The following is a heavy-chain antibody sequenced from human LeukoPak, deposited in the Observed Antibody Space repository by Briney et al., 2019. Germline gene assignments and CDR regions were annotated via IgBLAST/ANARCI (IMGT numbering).Heavy chain of an antibody. J-gene: IGHJ6*02. CDR3: ARERAPYCSSTSCYPHYYYGMDV. CDR1: GYTFTGYY. D-gene: IGHD2-2*01. V-gene: IGHV1-2*04. Sequence: ASVKVSCKASGYTFTGYYMHWVRQAPGQGLEWMGWINPNSGGTNYAQKFQGWVTMTRDMSISTAYMELSRLRSDDTAVYYCARERAPYCSSTSCYPHYYYGMDVWGQGTTVTVSS. CDR2: INPNSGGT.